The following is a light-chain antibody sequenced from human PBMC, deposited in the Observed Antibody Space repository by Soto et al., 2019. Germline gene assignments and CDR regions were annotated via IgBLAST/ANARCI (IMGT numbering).Light chain of an antibody. CDR2: GVA. CDR3: SSYTVTTTLVV. J-gene: IGLJ2*01. Sequence: QSVLTQPASVSGSPGQSVTISCTGTSSDIGAFNYVSWYQHHPGKAPKLMMYGVANRPSGVSNRFSGSKSGNTASLTISGLQAEDEASYYCSSYTVTTTLVVFGGGTKLTVL. V-gene: IGLV2-14*01. CDR1: SSDIGAFNY.